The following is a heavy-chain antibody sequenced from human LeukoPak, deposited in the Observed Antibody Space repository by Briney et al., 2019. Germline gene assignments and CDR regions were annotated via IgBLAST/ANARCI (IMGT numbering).Heavy chain of an antibody. CDR1: GYTFTSYY. V-gene: IGHV1-46*01. CDR3: ARDRRCSGGSCYLPENWFDP. J-gene: IGHJ5*02. Sequence: ASVKVSCKASGYTFTSYYMHWVRQAPGQGLEWMGIINPSGGSTSYAQKLQGRVTMTTDTSTSTAYMELRSLRSDDTAVYYCARDRRCSGGSCYLPENWFDPWGQGTLVTVSS. D-gene: IGHD2-15*01. CDR2: INPSGGST.